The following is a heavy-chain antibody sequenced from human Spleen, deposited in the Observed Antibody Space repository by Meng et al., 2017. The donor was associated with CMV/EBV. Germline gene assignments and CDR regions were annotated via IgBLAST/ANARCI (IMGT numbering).Heavy chain of an antibody. CDR3: ARAQVYYFDS. V-gene: IGHV3-21*01. CDR1: GITFSSYS. D-gene: IGHD2-8*01. Sequence: GGSLRLSCEASGITFSSYSMNWVRQAPGKGLEWVSSISSSSSYIYYADSVKGRFTISRDNAENSLYLQMSSLRAEDTAVYYCARAQVYYFDSWGQGTLVTVSS. CDR2: ISSSSSYI. J-gene: IGHJ4*02.